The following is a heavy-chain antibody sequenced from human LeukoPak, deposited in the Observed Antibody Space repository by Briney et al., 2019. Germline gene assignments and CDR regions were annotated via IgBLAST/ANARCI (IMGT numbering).Heavy chain of an antibody. CDR2: IYSGGTT. CDR3: GRGRRDGYNLGY. J-gene: IGHJ4*02. CDR1: GFNVTTNY. V-gene: IGHV3-53*01. Sequence: GGSLRLSCAASGFNVTTNYMSWVRQAPGKGLEWVSVIYSGGTTYYADSVKGRFTISRDTSKNTLSLQMNSLRAEDTAVYYCGRGRRDGYNLGYWGQGTLVAVSS. D-gene: IGHD5-24*01.